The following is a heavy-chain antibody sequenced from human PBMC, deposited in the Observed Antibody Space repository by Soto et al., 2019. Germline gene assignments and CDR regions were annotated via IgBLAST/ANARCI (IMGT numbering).Heavy chain of an antibody. CDR3: ARDSVRDYLYYYYGMDV. D-gene: IGHD4-17*01. CDR2: IGTSSSYI. V-gene: IGHV3-21*01. J-gene: IGHJ6*02. Sequence: GGSLRLSCAASGFTFSSYAMHWVRQAPGRGLEWVSSIGTSSSYIYYADSVKGRFTISRDNAKNSLFLQMNSLRADDTAVYYCARDSVRDYLYYYYGMDVWGQGTTVTVSS. CDR1: GFTFSSYA.